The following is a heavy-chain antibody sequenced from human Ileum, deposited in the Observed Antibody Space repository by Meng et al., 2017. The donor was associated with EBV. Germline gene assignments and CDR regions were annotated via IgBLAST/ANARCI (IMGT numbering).Heavy chain of an antibody. V-gene: IGHV4-34*01. D-gene: IGHD3-16*01. J-gene: IGHJ4*02. CDR3: ARGGPFHY. CDR1: GGSFSGYY. Sequence: QVQLQQWGAGLLMPSGTLSLTCGVYGGSFSGYYWSWIGQPPGKGLEWIGEINHSGSTNYKPSLKSRVTISVDTSKNQFSLRLSSVTAADSAVYFCARGGPFHYWGQGTLVTVSS. CDR2: INHSGST.